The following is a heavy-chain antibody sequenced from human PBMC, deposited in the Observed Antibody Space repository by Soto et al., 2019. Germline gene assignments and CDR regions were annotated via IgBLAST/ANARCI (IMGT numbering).Heavy chain of an antibody. CDR3: ASGPGTHYYETPYYFDF. CDR2: IYYSGST. Sequence: SETLSLTCTVSGVSITSNSYFWGWIRQPPGKGLEWIGNIYYSGSTYYNPSLKSRLTISVDTSKNQFSLKLSSVTATDTAIYYCASGPGTHYYETPYYFDFWGRGTLVTVSS. V-gene: IGHV4-39*01. D-gene: IGHD3-22*01. CDR1: GVSITSNSYF. J-gene: IGHJ4*02.